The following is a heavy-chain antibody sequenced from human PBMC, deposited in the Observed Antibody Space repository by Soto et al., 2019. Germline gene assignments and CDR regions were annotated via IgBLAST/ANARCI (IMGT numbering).Heavy chain of an antibody. J-gene: IGHJ5*02. CDR2: IYYSGST. CDR1: GGSISSYY. Sequence: SETLSLTCTVSGGSISSYYWSWIRQPPGKGLEWIGYIYYSGSTNYNPSLKSRVTISVDTSKNQFSLKLSSVTAADTAVYYCARHRVRQWLVPDLENHWFDPWGQGTLVTVSS. D-gene: IGHD6-19*01. CDR3: ARHRVRQWLVPDLENHWFDP. V-gene: IGHV4-59*08.